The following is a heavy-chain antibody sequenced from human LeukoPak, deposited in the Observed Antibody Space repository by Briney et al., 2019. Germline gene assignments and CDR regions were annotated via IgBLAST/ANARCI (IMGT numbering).Heavy chain of an antibody. J-gene: IGHJ5*02. D-gene: IGHD3-16*02. CDR3: ARAPNYRCYSFHS. CDR2: ITSSGTA. V-gene: IGHV4-39*01. Sequence: PSETLSLTCSVSGVSIGSDDSYYWGWIRQPPGKGLEWIAGITSSGTAHYNPSLESRVTISLDTSSNQFSLRLTFVTAADTAPYYCARAPNYRCYSFHSWGQGTKVTVSS. CDR1: GVSIGSDDSYY.